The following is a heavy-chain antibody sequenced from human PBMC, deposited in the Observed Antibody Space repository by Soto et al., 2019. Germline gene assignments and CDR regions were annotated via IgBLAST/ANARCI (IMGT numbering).Heavy chain of an antibody. CDR3: ARDPGGYQTIYYGMDV. CDR1: GYTFTSYG. V-gene: IGHV1-18*01. J-gene: IGHJ6*02. D-gene: IGHD5-12*01. CDR2: ISAYNGNT. Sequence: GASVKVSCKASGYTFTSYGISWVLQAPGQGLEWMGWISAYNGNTNYAQKLQGRVTMATDTSTSTAYMELRSLRSDDTAVYYCARDPGGYQTIYYGMDVWGQGTTVTVSS.